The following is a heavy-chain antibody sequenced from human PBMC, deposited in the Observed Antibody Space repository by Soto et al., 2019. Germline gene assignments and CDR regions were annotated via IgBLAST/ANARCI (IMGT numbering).Heavy chain of an antibody. V-gene: IGHV1-69*02. CDR1: GGTFSSYT. D-gene: IGHD4-17*01. J-gene: IGHJ6*02. CDR2: IIPILGIA. Sequence: SVKVSCKASGGTFSSYTISWVRQAPGQGLEWMGRIIPILGIANYAQKFQGRVTITADKSTSTAYMELSSLRSEDTAVYYCARGPPSRVTTGYYYGMDVWGQGTTVTVSS. CDR3: ARGPPSRVTTGYYYGMDV.